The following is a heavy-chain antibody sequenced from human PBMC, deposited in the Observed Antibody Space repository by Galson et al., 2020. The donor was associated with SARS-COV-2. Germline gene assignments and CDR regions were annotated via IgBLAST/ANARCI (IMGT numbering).Heavy chain of an antibody. D-gene: IGHD4-17*01. CDR2: IKQDGSEK. J-gene: IGHJ4*02. CDR1: GFTFSSYW. V-gene: IGHV3-7*01. CDR3: ATLPLGVTTSY. Sequence: GESLKISCAASGFTFSSYWMSWVRQAPGKGLEWVANIKQDGSEKYYVDSVKGRFTISRDNAKNSLYLQMNSLRAEDTAVYYCATLPLGVTTSYWGQGTLVTVSS.